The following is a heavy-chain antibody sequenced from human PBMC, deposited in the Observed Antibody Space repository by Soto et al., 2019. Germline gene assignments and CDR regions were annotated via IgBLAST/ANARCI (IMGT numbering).Heavy chain of an antibody. CDR1: GFTFSSYG. V-gene: IGHV3-33*01. CDR2: IWYDGSNK. J-gene: IGHJ6*02. CDR3: AGQGAEYYDFWSGYHYGMDV. D-gene: IGHD3-3*01. Sequence: GGSLRLSCAASGFTFSSYGMHWVRQAPGKGLEWVAVIWYDGSNKYYADSVKGRFTISRDNSKNTLYLQMNSLRAEDTAVYYCAGQGAEYYDFWSGYHYGMDVWGQGTTVTVSS.